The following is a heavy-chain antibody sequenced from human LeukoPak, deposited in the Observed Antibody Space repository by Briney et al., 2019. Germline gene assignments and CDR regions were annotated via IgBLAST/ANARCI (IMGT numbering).Heavy chain of an antibody. J-gene: IGHJ4*02. D-gene: IGHD3-3*01. CDR2: ISSSSSYI. Sequence: PGGSLRLSCAASGFTFSRYSMNWVRQAPGKGLEWVTSISSSSSYIYYADSVKGRFTISRDNAKNSLYLQMNSLRAEDTAVYYCASDFWSGYSDYWGQGTLVTVSS. CDR3: ASDFWSGYSDY. V-gene: IGHV3-21*01. CDR1: GFTFSRYS.